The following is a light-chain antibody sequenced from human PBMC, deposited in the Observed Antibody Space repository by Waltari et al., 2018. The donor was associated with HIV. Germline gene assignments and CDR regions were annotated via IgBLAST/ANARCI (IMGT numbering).Light chain of an antibody. J-gene: IGLJ3*02. CDR1: SSNIGAGYD. V-gene: IGLV1-40*01. CDR3: QSYDSSLSGSGV. Sequence: QSVLTQPPSVSGAPGQRVTISCTGSSSNIGAGYDVHWYQQLPGTAPKLLIYGNSTRPSGVPDRFSGSKSGTSASLAITGLQAEDEADYYSQSYDSSLSGSGVFGGGTKLTVL. CDR2: GNS.